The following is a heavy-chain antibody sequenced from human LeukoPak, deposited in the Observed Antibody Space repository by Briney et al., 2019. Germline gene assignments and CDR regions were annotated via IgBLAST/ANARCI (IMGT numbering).Heavy chain of an antibody. Sequence: SVKVSCKASGGTFSSYAISWVRQAPGQGLEWMGGIIPIFGTANYAQKFQGRVTITADESTSTAYMELSRLKSDDTAVYYCARGDSSRGYYYMDVWGRGTTVTVSS. V-gene: IGHV1-69*13. CDR3: ARGDSSRGYYYMDV. CDR1: GGTFSSYA. J-gene: IGHJ6*03. CDR2: IIPIFGTA. D-gene: IGHD2-21*01.